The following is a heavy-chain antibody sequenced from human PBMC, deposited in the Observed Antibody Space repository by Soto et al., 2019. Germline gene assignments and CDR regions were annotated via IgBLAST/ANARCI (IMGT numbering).Heavy chain of an antibody. D-gene: IGHD3-3*01. CDR3: AKDKLRFTGKFDY. J-gene: IGHJ4*02. CDR2: ISSSGGST. CDR1: GFTFSSYA. Sequence: GGSLRLSCAASGFTFSSYAMSWVRQAPGKVLEWVSAISSSGGSTYYADSVKGRFTISRDNSKNTLYLQMNSLRAEDTAVYYCAKDKLRFTGKFDYWGQGTLVTVSS. V-gene: IGHV3-23*01.